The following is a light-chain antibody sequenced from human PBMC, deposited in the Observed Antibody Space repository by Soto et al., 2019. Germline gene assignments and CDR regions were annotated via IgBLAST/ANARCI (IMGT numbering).Light chain of an antibody. CDR1: QNIGIW. Sequence: DIKMTQSPSTLSASVGDRVNITCRASQNIGIWVAWYQQQPGKGPKFLINKVSNLESGVPSRISGSGSGTEFTLTISSLQPDDFATYYCLQFNTFPWTFGQGTKVDI. J-gene: IGKJ1*01. V-gene: IGKV1-5*03. CDR2: KVS. CDR3: LQFNTFPWT.